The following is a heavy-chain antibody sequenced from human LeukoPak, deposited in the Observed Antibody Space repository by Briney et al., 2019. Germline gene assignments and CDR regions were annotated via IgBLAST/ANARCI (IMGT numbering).Heavy chain of an antibody. CDR3: AKGGYCSATRCYVGKGMDD. CDR2: ISHDGVDK. J-gene: IGHJ4*02. V-gene: IGHV3-30*18. Sequence: GGSLRLSCAASGFTFDTYGMHWVRQAPGKGLEWVAVISHDGVDKYYADSVKGRFTISRDNSKNAVSLQVNSLRAEDTAAYYCAKGGYCSATRCYVGKGMDDWGQGTLVTVSS. D-gene: IGHD2-2*01. CDR1: GFTFDTYG.